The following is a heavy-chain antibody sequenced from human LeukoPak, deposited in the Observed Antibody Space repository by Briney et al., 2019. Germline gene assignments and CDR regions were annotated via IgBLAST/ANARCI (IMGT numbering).Heavy chain of an antibody. J-gene: IGHJ5*02. CDR3: ARHLLAAAPDWFGP. V-gene: IGHV4-39*01. D-gene: IGHD6-13*01. Sequence: SETLSLTCTVSGGSISSSSFYWGWIRQPPGKGLEWIGSIYYSGSTYYNPSLKSRVTISVDTSKNQFSLKLSSVTAADTAVYYCARHLLAAAPDWFGPWGQGTLVTVSS. CDR2: IYYSGST. CDR1: GGSISSSSFY.